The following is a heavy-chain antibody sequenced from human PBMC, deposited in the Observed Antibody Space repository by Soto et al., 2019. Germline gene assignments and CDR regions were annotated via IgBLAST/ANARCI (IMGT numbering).Heavy chain of an antibody. CDR3: ARGPNGGNIYYFDY. D-gene: IGHD2-15*01. Sequence: ASVKVSCKASGYTFTSYYMHWVRQAPGQGLEWMGIINPIGGSTRYAQKLQGRVIMTRDTSTTTVYMELSSLGSEDTAVYYCARGPNGGNIYYFDYWSQGTLVTVSS. CDR2: INPIGGST. J-gene: IGHJ4*02. CDR1: GYTFTSYY. V-gene: IGHV1-46*04.